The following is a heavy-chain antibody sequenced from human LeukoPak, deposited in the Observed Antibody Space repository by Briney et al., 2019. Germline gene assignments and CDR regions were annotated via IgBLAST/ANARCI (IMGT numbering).Heavy chain of an antibody. D-gene: IGHD3-10*01. CDR1: GGSFSGYY. CDR2: INHSGST. Sequence: KPSETLSLTCAVYGGSFSGYYWSWIRQPPGKGLEWIGEINHSGSTNYNPSLKSRVTISVDTSRNQFSLKLSSVTAADTAVYYCARGGRITMVRGVSRKQYNWFDPWGQGTLVTVSS. CDR3: ARGGRITMVRGVSRKQYNWFDP. V-gene: IGHV4-34*01. J-gene: IGHJ5*02.